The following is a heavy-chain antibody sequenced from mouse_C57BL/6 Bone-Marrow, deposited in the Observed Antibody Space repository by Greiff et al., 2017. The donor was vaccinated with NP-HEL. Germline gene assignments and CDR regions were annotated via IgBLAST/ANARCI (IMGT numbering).Heavy chain of an antibody. V-gene: IGHV1-59*01. Sequence: QVQLQQPGAELVRPGTSVKLSCKASGYTFTSYWMHWVKQRPGQGLEWIGVIDPSDSYTNYNQKFKGKATLTVAKSSSTAYMQLSSLTSEDSAGCCGAYFGGSFDYWGQGTTLTVSS. CDR3: AYFGGSFDY. CDR1: GYTFTSYW. D-gene: IGHD3-1*01. CDR2: IDPSDSYT. J-gene: IGHJ2*01.